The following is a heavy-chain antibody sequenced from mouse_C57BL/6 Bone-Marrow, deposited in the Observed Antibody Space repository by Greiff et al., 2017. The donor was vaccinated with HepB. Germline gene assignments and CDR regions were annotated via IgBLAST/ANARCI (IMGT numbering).Heavy chain of an antibody. CDR3: ARTVVAPAMDY. D-gene: IGHD1-1*01. Sequence: VQLQQSGAELVKPGASVKMSCKASGYTFTSYWITWVKQRPGQGLEWIGDIYPGSGSTNYNEKFKSKATLTVDTSSSTAYMQLSSLTSEDSAVYYCARTVVAPAMDYWGQGTSVTVSS. V-gene: IGHV1-55*01. J-gene: IGHJ4*01. CDR2: IYPGSGST. CDR1: GYTFTSYW.